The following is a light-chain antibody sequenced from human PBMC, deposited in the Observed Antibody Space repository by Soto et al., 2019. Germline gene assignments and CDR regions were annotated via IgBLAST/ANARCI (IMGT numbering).Light chain of an antibody. CDR1: QSVSSY. J-gene: IGKJ5*01. Sequence: EIVLTQSPATLSLSPGERATLSCRASQSVSSYLAWYQQKPGQAPRLPIYDASNRATGTPARFSGSGSGTDFTLTISSLEPEDFAVYYCQQRSNWPPAITCGQGTRLEIK. CDR3: QQRSNWPPAIT. CDR2: DAS. V-gene: IGKV3-11*01.